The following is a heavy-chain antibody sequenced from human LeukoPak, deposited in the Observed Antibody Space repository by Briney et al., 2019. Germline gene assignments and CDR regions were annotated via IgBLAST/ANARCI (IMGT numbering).Heavy chain of an antibody. CDR1: GGTFSSYA. CDR3: AKVRQLLWFGASDY. V-gene: IGHV1-69*13. Sequence: SVKVSCKASGGTFSSYAISWVRQAPGQGLEWKGGIIPIFGTANYAQKFQGRVTITADESTSTAYMELSSLRSEDTAVYYCAKVRQLLWFGASDYWGQGTLVTVSS. CDR2: IIPIFGTA. J-gene: IGHJ4*02. D-gene: IGHD3-10*01.